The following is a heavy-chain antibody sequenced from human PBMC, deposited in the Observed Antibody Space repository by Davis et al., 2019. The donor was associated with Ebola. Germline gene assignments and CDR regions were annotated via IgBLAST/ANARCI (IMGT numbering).Heavy chain of an antibody. Sequence: GGSLRLSCAASGFTFRSYDMHWVRQAPGKGLEWVAVTSSDGGDTYYADSVKGRFTISRHDSMNTLYLQMNGLRVEDTAMYYCAKEVVPLSAAMKGFASWGQGTLVTVSA. J-gene: IGHJ4*02. D-gene: IGHD2-2*01. CDR1: GFTFRSYD. V-gene: IGHV3-30*18. CDR2: TSSDGGDT. CDR3: AKEVVPLSAAMKGFAS.